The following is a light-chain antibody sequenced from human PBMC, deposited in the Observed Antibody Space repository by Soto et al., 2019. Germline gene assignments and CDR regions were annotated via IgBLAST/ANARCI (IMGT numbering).Light chain of an antibody. J-gene: IGKJ1*01. V-gene: IGKV3-20*01. Sequence: IVLTQSPGTLYLSPVERAKLSCRASQSVSSNFLAWYQQKPGQAPRLLIYGASTRATGIPDRFSGSGSGTDFTLTVSRLEPEDFAVYYCQQYNSSPRTFGQGTKVDIK. CDR2: GAS. CDR3: QQYNSSPRT. CDR1: QSVSSNF.